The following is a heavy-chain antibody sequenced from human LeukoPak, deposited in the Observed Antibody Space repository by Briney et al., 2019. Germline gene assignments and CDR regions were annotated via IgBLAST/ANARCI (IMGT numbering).Heavy chain of an antibody. CDR3: ARGFRRPNFDH. D-gene: IGHD3-10*01. Sequence: SETLSLTCTVSGYSISSGYYWGWIRQTPGKGLEWFGYSYHGGRTYYSPSLKSRVTISVDTSKNQFSLKLSCVTAADTAVYFCARGFRRPNFDHWGQGTVVTVSS. V-gene: IGHV4-38-2*02. CDR2: SYHGGRT. J-gene: IGHJ4*02. CDR1: GYSISSGYY.